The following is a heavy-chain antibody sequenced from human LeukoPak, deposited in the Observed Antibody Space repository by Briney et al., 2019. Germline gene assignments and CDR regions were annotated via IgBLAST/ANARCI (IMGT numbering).Heavy chain of an antibody. V-gene: IGHV3-23*01. CDR1: GFTFSTYA. CDR2: ISGSGGNT. D-gene: IGHD6-19*01. CDR3: AKVGQDNPSGWHYYFDY. J-gene: IGHJ4*02. Sequence: PGGSLRLSCAASGFTFSTYAMSWVRQAPGKGLEWVSAISGSGGNTYYADSVKGRFTISRDNSKNTLYLQMNSLRAEDTAVYYCAKVGQDNPSGWHYYFDYWGQGTLVTVSS.